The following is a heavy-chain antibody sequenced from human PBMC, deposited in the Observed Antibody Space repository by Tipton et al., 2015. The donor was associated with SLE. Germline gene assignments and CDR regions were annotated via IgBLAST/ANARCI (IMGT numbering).Heavy chain of an antibody. CDR3: ARGYCSDGVCYGFGFFDY. CDR1: GGSIRSSRHF. Sequence: TLSLTCTVSGGSIRSSRHFWGWIRQPPGKGLEWIGVLYYSGNTYYNPSLKIPVTLSIDTSKNQFSLKMRSVTAADTAVYFCARGYCSDGVCYGFGFFDYWGQGNLVTVSS. CDR2: LYYSGNT. V-gene: IGHV4-39*07. D-gene: IGHD2-8*01. J-gene: IGHJ4*02.